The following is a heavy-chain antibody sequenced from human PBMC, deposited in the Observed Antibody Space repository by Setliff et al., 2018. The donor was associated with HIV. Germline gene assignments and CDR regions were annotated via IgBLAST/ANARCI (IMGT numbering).Heavy chain of an antibody. V-gene: IGHV4-61*02. CDR3: SRLADGGYDFRGYFDL. Sequence: SETLSLTCTVSGGSMSSGSYFWSWIRQPAGKGLEWIGRIYTSGSTDYNPSLKSRLTISVDTPKNQFSLKLTSVTAADTAVYHCSRLADGGYDFRGYFDLWGRGTLVTVSS. D-gene: IGHD5-12*01. CDR1: GGSMSSGSYF. J-gene: IGHJ2*01. CDR2: IYTSGST.